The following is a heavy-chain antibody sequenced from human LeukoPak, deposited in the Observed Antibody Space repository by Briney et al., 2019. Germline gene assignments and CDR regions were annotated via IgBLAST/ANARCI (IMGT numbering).Heavy chain of an antibody. CDR3: ARDTRSPEFGEPQVY. CDR1: GGTFISYA. D-gene: IGHD3-10*01. CDR2: IIPILGIA. V-gene: IGHV1-69*04. Sequence: SVKVSCKASGGTFISYAISWVRQAPGQGLEWMGRIIPILGIANYAQKFQGRVTITADKSTSTAYMELSSLRSEDTAVYYCARDTRSPEFGEPQVYWGQGTLVTVSS. J-gene: IGHJ4*02.